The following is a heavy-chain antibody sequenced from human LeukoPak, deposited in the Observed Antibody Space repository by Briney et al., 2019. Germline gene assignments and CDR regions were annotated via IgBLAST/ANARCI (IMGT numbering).Heavy chain of an antibody. J-gene: IGHJ4*02. Sequence: ASVKVSCKASGYTFTGYYMHWVRQAPGQGLEWMGWINPNSGGTNYAQKFQGWVTMTRDTSISTAYMELSRLRSDDTAVYYCARGGTPRLDSDYDILTGYYPTPGDYFDYWGQGTLVTVSS. CDR2: INPNSGGT. CDR1: GYTFTGYY. V-gene: IGHV1-2*04. D-gene: IGHD3-9*01. CDR3: ARGGTPRLDSDYDILTGYYPTPGDYFDY.